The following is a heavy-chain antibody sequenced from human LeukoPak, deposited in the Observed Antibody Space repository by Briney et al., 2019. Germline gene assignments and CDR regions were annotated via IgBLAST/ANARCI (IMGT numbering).Heavy chain of an antibody. CDR1: GGSISSGGYS. CDR3: ARSTTVTTQYNWFDP. CDR2: IYHSGST. V-gene: IGHV4-30-2*01. D-gene: IGHD4-17*01. Sequence: PSETLSLTCAVSGGSISSGGYSWSWIRQPPGKGLEWIGYIYHSGSTYYNPSLKSRVTISVDRSKNQFSLKLSSVTAADTAVYYCARSTTVTTQYNWFDPWGQGTLVTVSS. J-gene: IGHJ5*02.